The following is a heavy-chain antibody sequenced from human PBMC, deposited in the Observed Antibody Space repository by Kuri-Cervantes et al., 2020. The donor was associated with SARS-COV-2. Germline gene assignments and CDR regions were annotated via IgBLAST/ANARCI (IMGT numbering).Heavy chain of an antibody. V-gene: IGHV3-23*01. CDR1: GFTLSSYA. CDR2: ISGGGDST. D-gene: IGHD3-22*01. CDR3: AKAPVHYYDSSGYYFYFDY. J-gene: IGHJ4*02. Sequence: GESLQISCAASGFTLSSYAVSWVRQAPGKGLEWVSAISGGGDSTYYAASAKGRFTISRDNSKNTLYLQMGSLRAEDTAVYYCAKAPVHYYDSSGYYFYFDYWGQGTLVTVSS.